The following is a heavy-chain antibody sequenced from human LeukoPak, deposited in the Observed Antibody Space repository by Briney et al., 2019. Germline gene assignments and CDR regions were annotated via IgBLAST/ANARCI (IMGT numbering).Heavy chain of an antibody. D-gene: IGHD2-15*01. CDR1: NGSISSYS. V-gene: IGHV4-4*07. Sequence: SETLSLACTVSNGSISSYSWSCIRQPAGKGLEWIGRIHTSGTTNYNPSLKSRVTMSVDTSKNQFSLELSSVTAADTAVYFCAREETTRSQRAFDYWGQGTLVTVSS. J-gene: IGHJ4*02. CDR2: IHTSGTT. CDR3: AREETTRSQRAFDY.